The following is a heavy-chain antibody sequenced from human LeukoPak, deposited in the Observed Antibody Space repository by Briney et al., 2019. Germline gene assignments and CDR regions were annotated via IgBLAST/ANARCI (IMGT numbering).Heavy chain of an antibody. CDR2: ISGSGGRT. J-gene: IGHJ4*02. CDR3: AKTLQVYYYYGLGTEFGY. Sequence: GGSLRLSCGASGFTFSNYAISWVRQAPGKGLEWVSAISGSGGRTYYADSVKGRFTISRDNSKNTLYLQMSSLRAEDTAVYYCAKTLQVYYYYGLGTEFGYWGQGTLVTVSS. D-gene: IGHD3-10*01. CDR1: GFTFSNYA. V-gene: IGHV3-23*01.